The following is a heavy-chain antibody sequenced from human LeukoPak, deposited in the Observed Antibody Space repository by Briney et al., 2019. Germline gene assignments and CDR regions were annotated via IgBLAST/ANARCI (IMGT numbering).Heavy chain of an antibody. CDR2: IKQDGSEK. D-gene: IGHD2-15*01. Sequence: PGGSLRLSCAGYGFILSRYWMSWVRQGPGKGLEWVANIKQDGSEKYYVDSVKGRFTISRDNAKSSVYLQMNSLRAEDTAVYYCVRDYCSGVTCYDGYWGQGSLVTVSS. V-gene: IGHV3-7*04. J-gene: IGHJ4*02. CDR1: GFILSRYW. CDR3: VRDYCSGVTCYDGY.